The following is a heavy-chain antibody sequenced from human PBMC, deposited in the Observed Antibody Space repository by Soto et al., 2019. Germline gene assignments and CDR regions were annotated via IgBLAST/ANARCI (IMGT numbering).Heavy chain of an antibody. D-gene: IGHD5-18*01. Sequence: GGSLRLSCAASGFTFSSYAMSWVRQAPGKGLEWVSAISGSGGSTYYADSVKGRFTISRDNSKNTLYLQMNSLRAEDTAVYYCAKSLEGLIQLWSPYYYYGMDVWGQGTTVTVSS. J-gene: IGHJ6*02. CDR3: AKSLEGLIQLWSPYYYYGMDV. V-gene: IGHV3-23*01. CDR1: GFTFSSYA. CDR2: ISGSGGST.